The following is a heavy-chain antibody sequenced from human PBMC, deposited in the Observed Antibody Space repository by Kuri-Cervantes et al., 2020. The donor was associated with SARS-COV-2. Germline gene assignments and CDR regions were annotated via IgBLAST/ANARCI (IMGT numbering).Heavy chain of an antibody. CDR3: ARHEWEPYYFDY. J-gene: IGHJ4*02. V-gene: IGHV4-39*01. CDR2: IYYSGRT. D-gene: IGHD1-26*01. CDR1: GGSISSSSYY. Sequence: SETLSLTCTVSGGSISSSSYYWGWIRQPPGKVLEWIGCIYYSGRTYYNPSLRIRVTISVDTSKNQFSLKLRSVTAADTAVYYCARHEWEPYYFDYWGQGTLVTVSS.